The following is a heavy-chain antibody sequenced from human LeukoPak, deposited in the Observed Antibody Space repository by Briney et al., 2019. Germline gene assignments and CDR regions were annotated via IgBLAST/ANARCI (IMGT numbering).Heavy chain of an antibody. CDR1: GGTFSSYA. Sequence: SVNVSCKASGGTFSSYAISWVRQAPGQGLEWMGGIIPMFGTANYAQKFQGRVTITADESTSTAYMELSSLRSEDTAVYYCARPYCSGGSSAWGYYYGMDVWGQGTTVTVSS. V-gene: IGHV1-69*13. D-gene: IGHD2-15*01. CDR2: IIPMFGTA. CDR3: ARPYCSGGSSAWGYYYGMDV. J-gene: IGHJ6*02.